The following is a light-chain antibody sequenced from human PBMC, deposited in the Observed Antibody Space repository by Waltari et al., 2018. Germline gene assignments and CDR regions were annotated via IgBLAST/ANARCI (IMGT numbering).Light chain of an antibody. CDR3: QQYYSTPPT. CDR2: WAS. CDR1: QSVLYSSNNKDH. V-gene: IGKV4-1*01. Sequence: DIVMTQSPDSLAMSLGERATIKCQSSQSVLYSSNNKDHLAWYQQKPGQPPKLLISWASTRESGVPDRFSGSGSGTDFTLTISSLQAEDVAVYYCQQYYSTPPTFGGGTKVEIK. J-gene: IGKJ4*01.